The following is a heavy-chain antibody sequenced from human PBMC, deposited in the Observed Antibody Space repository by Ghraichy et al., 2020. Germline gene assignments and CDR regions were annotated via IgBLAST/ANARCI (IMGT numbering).Heavy chain of an antibody. V-gene: IGHV3-23*01. CDR3: AKDDYCSGATCATYYYYGLDL. CDR1: GFIFSNYA. Sequence: GGSLRLSCAASGFIFSNYAMTWVRQAPGKGLEWVSSITGTGANTYYEDSVKGRFTISRDNSKNTLYLQMNSLRAEDTAIYYCAKDDYCSGATCATYYYYGLDLWGQGTTVAGSS. D-gene: IGHD2-15*01. J-gene: IGHJ6*02. CDR2: ITGTGANT.